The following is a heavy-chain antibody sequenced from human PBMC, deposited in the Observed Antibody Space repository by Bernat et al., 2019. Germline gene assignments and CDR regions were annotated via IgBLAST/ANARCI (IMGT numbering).Heavy chain of an antibody. V-gene: IGHV3-30*03. Sequence: QVQLVESGGGVVQPGRSLRLSCAASGFTFSSYGMHWVRQAPGKGLEWVAVISYDGSNKYYADSVKGRFTISRDNSKNTLYLQMNSLRAEDTAVYYCARAGEVVNDYWGQGTLVTVSS. J-gene: IGHJ4*02. CDR3: ARAGEVVNDY. CDR1: GFTFSSYG. D-gene: IGHD4-23*01. CDR2: ISYDGSNK.